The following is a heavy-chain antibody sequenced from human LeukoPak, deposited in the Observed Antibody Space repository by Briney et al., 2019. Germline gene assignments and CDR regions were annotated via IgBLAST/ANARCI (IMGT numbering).Heavy chain of an antibody. J-gene: IGHJ5*02. V-gene: IGHV4-39*01. D-gene: IGHD1-26*01. CDR2: IYYSGST. Sequence: SETLSLTSTVSGGSISSSGYYWGWIRQPPGRGLEWIARIYYSGSTYYNPSLKGRVTISVDTSKNQLSLKLSSLSAADTAVYYCARPEHCGSYYGSSWFDTWGQGTLVTVSS. CDR3: ARPEHCGSYYGSSWFDT. CDR1: GGSISSSGYY.